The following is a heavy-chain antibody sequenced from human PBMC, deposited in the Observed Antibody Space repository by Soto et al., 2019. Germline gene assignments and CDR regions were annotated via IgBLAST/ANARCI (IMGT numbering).Heavy chain of an antibody. CDR2: IYWNDDK. V-gene: IGHV2-5*01. CDR1: GFSLSTRAVG. D-gene: IGHD1-26*01. Sequence: SGPKLVHPNQTLTLTCTFSGFSLSTRAVGVGWIRQPPGKALEWLALIYWNDDKRYSPSLKNRLTITKDTSKNHVVLTMTNMDPVDTATYYCAHRHELGSFDIWGQGTKVTVSS. CDR3: AHRHELGSFDI. J-gene: IGHJ3*02.